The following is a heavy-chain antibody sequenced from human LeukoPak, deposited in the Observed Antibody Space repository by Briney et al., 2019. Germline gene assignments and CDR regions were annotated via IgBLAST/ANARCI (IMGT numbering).Heavy chain of an antibody. CDR2: INPNSGGT. CDR3: ARPPGYSYAIDDAFDI. CDR1: VYTFTGYY. Sequence: ASLKVSCKASVYTFTGYYMHRVRQAPGQGLEWMGWINPNSGGTNNAHKFQGRVTMTRTISISTAYMELSRLRSDDTAVYYCARPPGYSYAIDDAFDIWGQGTMVTVSS. V-gene: IGHV1-2*02. J-gene: IGHJ3*02. D-gene: IGHD5-18*01.